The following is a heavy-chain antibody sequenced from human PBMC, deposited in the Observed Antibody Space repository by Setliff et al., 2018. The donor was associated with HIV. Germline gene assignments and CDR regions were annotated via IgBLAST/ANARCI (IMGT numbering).Heavy chain of an antibody. Sequence: GASVKVSCKASGYTFTSYGISWVRQAPGQGLEWMGWISGYNGNTNYAQNLQGRVTMTTDTSTSTAYMELRSLRSDDTAVYYCARDWWELPALDCWGQGTRVTVS. CDR1: GYTFTSYG. CDR2: ISGYNGNT. V-gene: IGHV1-18*01. J-gene: IGHJ4*02. CDR3: ARDWWELPALDC. D-gene: IGHD2-15*01.